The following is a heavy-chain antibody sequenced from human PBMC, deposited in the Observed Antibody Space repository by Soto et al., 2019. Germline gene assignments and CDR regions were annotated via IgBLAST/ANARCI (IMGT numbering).Heavy chain of an antibody. V-gene: IGHV4-31*03. CDR2: ISSSGNT. CDR3: ARAIVAAVWRFDP. CDR1: NDSISSGDYY. Sequence: SETLSLTCTVSNDSISSGDYYWTWIRQYPGKGLEWIGSISSSGNTFHNPSLESRVSISVDTSKNQFSVKLRSVSAADTAVYNCARAIVAAVWRFDPWGQGTLVTVSS. J-gene: IGHJ5*02. D-gene: IGHD3-16*01.